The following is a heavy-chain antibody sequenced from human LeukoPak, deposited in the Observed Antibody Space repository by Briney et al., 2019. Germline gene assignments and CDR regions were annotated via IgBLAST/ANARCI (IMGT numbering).Heavy chain of an antibody. D-gene: IGHD4-23*01. Sequence: PSETLSLTCTVSGGSISGYYWSWIRQPPGKGLEWIGYIYYSGSTNYNPSLKSRVTISVDTSKNQFSLKLSSVTAADTAVYYCARRSGGNNFYYGMDVWGQGTTVTVSS. CDR2: IYYSGST. CDR1: GGSISGYY. V-gene: IGHV4-59*08. J-gene: IGHJ6*02. CDR3: ARRSGGNNFYYGMDV.